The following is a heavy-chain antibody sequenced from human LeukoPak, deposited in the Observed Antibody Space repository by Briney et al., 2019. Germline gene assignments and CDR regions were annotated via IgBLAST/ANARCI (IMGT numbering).Heavy chain of an antibody. Sequence: PGGSLRLSCAASGFTFSTYNMNWVRQAPGKGLEWVSDINGSGGSTYYADSVKGRFTISRDSSKNTLYLQMNSLGAEDTAVYYCAKKYSTGLDPWGQGTLVTVSS. D-gene: IGHD1-26*01. CDR1: GFTFSTYN. V-gene: IGHV3-23*01. CDR2: INGSGGST. CDR3: AKKYSTGLDP. J-gene: IGHJ5*02.